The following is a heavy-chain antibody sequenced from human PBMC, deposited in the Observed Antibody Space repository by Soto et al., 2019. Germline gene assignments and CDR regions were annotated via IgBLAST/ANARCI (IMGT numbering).Heavy chain of an antibody. CDR3: ARGLIAARRFDY. V-gene: IGHV4-34*01. Sequence: SETLSLTCAVYGGSFSGYYWSWIRQPPGKGLEWIGEINHSGSTNYNPSLKSRVTISVDTSKNQFSLKLSSVTAADTAVYYCARGLIAARRFDYWGQGTLVTVSS. CDR1: GGSFSGYY. J-gene: IGHJ4*02. D-gene: IGHD6-6*01. CDR2: INHSGST.